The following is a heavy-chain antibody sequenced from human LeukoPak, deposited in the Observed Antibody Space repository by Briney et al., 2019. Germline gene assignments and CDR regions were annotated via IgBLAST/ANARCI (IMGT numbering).Heavy chain of an antibody. CDR2: TYYRSRWYN. D-gene: IGHD2-21*02. CDR1: GDRVSNNRAA. V-gene: IGHV6-1*01. J-gene: IGHJ5*02. CDR3: ASSARGDALHNWFDP. Sequence: SQTLSLTCAIAGDRVSNNRAAWNWIRQSPSRGLEWLGRTYYRSRWYNDYALSVKTRITINADTSKNRISLQLHSVTLEDTAVYSCASSARGDALHNWFDPWGQGTLVTVSS.